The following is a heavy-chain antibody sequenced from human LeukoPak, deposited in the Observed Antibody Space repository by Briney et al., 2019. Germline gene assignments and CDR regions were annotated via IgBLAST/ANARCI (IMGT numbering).Heavy chain of an antibody. V-gene: IGHV3-23*01. CDR3: AKSGFGESASYNWFDP. Sequence: QPGGSLRLSCAASGFTFSNYAMSWVRQAPGKGLEWVSGISGSSGSTYYADSVKGRFTISRDNSKNTLYLRMNSLRAEDTAVYYCAKSGFGESASYNWFDPWGQGTLVTVSS. J-gene: IGHJ5*02. CDR2: ISGSSGST. CDR1: GFTFSNYA. D-gene: IGHD3-10*01.